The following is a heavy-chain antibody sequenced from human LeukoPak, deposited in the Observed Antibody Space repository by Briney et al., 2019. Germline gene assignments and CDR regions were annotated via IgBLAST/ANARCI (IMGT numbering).Heavy chain of an antibody. CDR3: ARQMYYDFWSGYSTFDY. J-gene: IGHJ4*02. V-gene: IGHV3-48*03. D-gene: IGHD3-3*01. CDR2: ISSSGNTI. Sequence: GESLRLSCEASGFTFSSYEMNWVRQAPGKGLEWVSYISSSGNTIYYADSVKGRFTISRDNAKNSLYLQMNSLRAEDTAVYYCARQMYYDFWSGYSTFDYWSQGTLVTVSP. CDR1: GFTFSSYE.